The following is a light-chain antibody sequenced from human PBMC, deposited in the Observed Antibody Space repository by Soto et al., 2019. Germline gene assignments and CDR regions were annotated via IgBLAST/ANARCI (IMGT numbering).Light chain of an antibody. V-gene: IGKV1-6*02. CDR3: LQDYNYPLT. CDR2: AAS. Sequence: AIQLTQSPSALSASVGDRVTITCRASLGIRNDLGWYQQKPGEAPRLLVYAASTLQSGVPSRFSGSGSGTEFTLTISSLQLEDFGTYYCLQDYNYPLTFGGGIRLEI. J-gene: IGKJ4*01. CDR1: LGIRND.